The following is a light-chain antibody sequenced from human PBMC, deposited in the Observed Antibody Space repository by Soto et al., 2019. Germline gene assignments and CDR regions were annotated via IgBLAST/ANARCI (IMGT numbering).Light chain of an antibody. Sequence: QMTQSPSTLSASVGDRVTITCRASQSISSWLAWYQQKPGKAPKLLIYDASSLESGVPSRFSGSGSGTEFTLTISSLQPDDFATYYCQQYNSYSVTFGQGTKVDIK. V-gene: IGKV1-5*01. J-gene: IGKJ1*01. CDR1: QSISSW. CDR2: DAS. CDR3: QQYNSYSVT.